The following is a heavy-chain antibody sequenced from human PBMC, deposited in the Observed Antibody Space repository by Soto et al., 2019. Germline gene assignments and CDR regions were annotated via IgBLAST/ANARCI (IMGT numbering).Heavy chain of an antibody. J-gene: IGHJ5*02. CDR3: ARDLRYSSSSNWFDP. D-gene: IGHD6-6*01. CDR2: IIPIFGTA. CDR1: GGTFSSYA. Sequence: SVKVSCKASGGTFSSYAISWVRQAPGQGLEWMGGIIPIFGTANYAQKFQGRVTITADESTSTAYMELSSLRSEDTAVYYCARDLRYSSSSNWFDPWGQGTLVTVSS. V-gene: IGHV1-69*13.